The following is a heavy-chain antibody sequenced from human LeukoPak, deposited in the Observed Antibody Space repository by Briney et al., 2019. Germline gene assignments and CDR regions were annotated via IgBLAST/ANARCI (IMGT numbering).Heavy chain of an antibody. V-gene: IGHV4-31*03. CDR2: IYYSGST. CDR1: GGSISSGDYY. D-gene: IGHD3-22*01. Sequence: PSQTLSLTCTVSGGSISSGDYYWSWIRQPPGKGLEWIGYIYYSGSTYYNPSLKSRVTISVDTSKNQFSLKLSSVTAADTAVYYCARDLSAYYYDSSGPVFDLWGRGTLVTVSS. J-gene: IGHJ2*01. CDR3: ARDLSAYYYDSSGPVFDL.